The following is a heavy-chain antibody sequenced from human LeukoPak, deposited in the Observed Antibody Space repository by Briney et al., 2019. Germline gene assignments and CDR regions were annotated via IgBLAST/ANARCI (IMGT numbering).Heavy chain of an antibody. V-gene: IGHV3-23*01. CDR1: GFTFSTYA. CDR3: AKGSVAVALIDY. J-gene: IGHJ4*02. CDR2: ISGSGNIT. D-gene: IGHD6-19*01. Sequence: GGSLRLPCVVSGFTFSTYAMSWVRQAPGKGLEWVSDISGSGNITYYADSVRGRFTISRDNSKNTLYLQMNSLRAEDTALYYCAKGSVAVALIDYWGQGTLVTVSS.